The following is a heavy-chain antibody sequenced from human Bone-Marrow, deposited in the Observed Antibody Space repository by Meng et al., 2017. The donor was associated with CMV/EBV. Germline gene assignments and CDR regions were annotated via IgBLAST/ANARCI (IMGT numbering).Heavy chain of an antibody. CDR3: AKDGIAAALGWWFDP. CDR1: GFTFSSYA. V-gene: IGHV3-30-3*01. CDR2: ISYDGSNK. D-gene: IGHD6-13*01. J-gene: IGHJ5*02. Sequence: GESLKISCVASGFTFSSYAMHWVRQAPGKGLEWVAVISYDGSNKYYADSVKGRFTISRDNSKNTLYLQMNSLRAEDTAVYYCAKDGIAAALGWWFDPWGQGTLVTVSS.